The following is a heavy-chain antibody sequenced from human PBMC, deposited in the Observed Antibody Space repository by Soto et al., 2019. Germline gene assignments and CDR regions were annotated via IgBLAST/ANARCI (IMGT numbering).Heavy chain of an antibody. CDR1: GGSFSGYY. Sequence: SETLSLTCAVYGGSFSGYYWSWIRQPPGKGLEWIGEINHSGSTNYNPSLKSRVTISVDTSKNQFSLKLSSVTAADTAVYYCARGPGGPAAIIASALWFDPWGQGTLVTVSS. CDR2: INHSGST. J-gene: IGHJ5*02. V-gene: IGHV4-34*01. D-gene: IGHD2-2*02. CDR3: ARGPGGPAAIIASALWFDP.